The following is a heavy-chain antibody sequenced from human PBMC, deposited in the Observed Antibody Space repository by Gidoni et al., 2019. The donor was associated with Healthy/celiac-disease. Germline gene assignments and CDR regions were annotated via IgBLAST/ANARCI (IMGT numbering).Heavy chain of an antibody. J-gene: IGHJ4*02. Sequence: QVQLVQSGAEVKKPGSSVKVSCKASGGTFSSYAISWVRQAPGQGLEWMGGIIPIFGTANYAQKFQGRVTITADESTSTAYMELSSLRSEDTAVYYCARGGDSSGYYYWGSDYWGQGTLVTVSS. CDR2: IIPIFGTA. D-gene: IGHD3-22*01. V-gene: IGHV1-69*01. CDR1: GGTFSSYA. CDR3: ARGGDSSGYYYWGSDY.